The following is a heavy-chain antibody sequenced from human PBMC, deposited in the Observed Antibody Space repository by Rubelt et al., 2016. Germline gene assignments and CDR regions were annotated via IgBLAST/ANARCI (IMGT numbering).Heavy chain of an antibody. Sequence: QVQLQESGPGLVKPSETLSLTCTVSGYSISSGYYWGWIRQPPGKGLEWIGSIYHSGSTYYNPSLKSRVTISVDTSKNHFSLKLSSGTAADTAVYYCARDHSSGWYLEGFFDYWGQGTLVTVSS. CDR1: GYSISSGYY. V-gene: IGHV4-38-2*02. J-gene: IGHJ4*02. CDR3: ARDHSSGWYLEGFFDY. D-gene: IGHD6-19*01. CDR2: IYHSGST.